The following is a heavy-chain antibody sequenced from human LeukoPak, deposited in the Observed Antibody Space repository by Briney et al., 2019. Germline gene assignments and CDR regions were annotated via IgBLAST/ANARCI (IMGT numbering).Heavy chain of an antibody. Sequence: GASVKVSCKASGYTFTSYDINWVRQATGQGIEWMGWMNPNSGNTGYAQKFQGRVTMTRNTSISTAYMELSSLRSEDTAVYYCARGATVTTSYYYYYMDVWGKGTTVTVSS. D-gene: IGHD4-11*01. CDR2: MNPNSGNT. J-gene: IGHJ6*03. V-gene: IGHV1-8*01. CDR1: GYTFTSYD. CDR3: ARGATVTTSYYYYYMDV.